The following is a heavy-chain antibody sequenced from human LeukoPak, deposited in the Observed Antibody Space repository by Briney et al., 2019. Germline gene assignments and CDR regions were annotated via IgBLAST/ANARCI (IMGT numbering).Heavy chain of an antibody. J-gene: IGHJ4*02. CDR3: AKSAMVRGVFDY. Sequence: GGSLRLSCAASGFIVNTYAMNWVRQAPGKGLEWVSAISGSGGGTYYADSVKGRFTISRDNSKNTLYLQMNSLRAEDTAVYYCAKSAMVRGVFDYWGQGTLVTVSS. D-gene: IGHD3-10*01. V-gene: IGHV3-23*01. CDR1: GFIVNTYA. CDR2: ISGSGGGT.